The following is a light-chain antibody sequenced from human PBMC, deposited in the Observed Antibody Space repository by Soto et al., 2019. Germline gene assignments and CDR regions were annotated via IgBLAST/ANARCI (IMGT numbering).Light chain of an antibody. CDR2: GDN. V-gene: IGLV1-40*01. J-gene: IGLJ1*01. CDR1: SSNIGAGYD. Sequence: QSVLTQPPSVSGAPGQTITISCTGSSSNIGAGYDVHWYRQFPGAAPKLLISGDNNRPSGVPDRFSGSKSDTSASLAITGLQAEDEADYYCQSYDSSLSRVFGTGTKLTVL. CDR3: QSYDSSLSRV.